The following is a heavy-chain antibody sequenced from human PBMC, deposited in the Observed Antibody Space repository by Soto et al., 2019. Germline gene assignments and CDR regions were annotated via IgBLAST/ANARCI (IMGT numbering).Heavy chain of an antibody. CDR3: AKGLSGGYCSSTSCFPTSYYMDV. V-gene: IGHV3-23*01. CDR1: GFTFSSYA. CDR2: ISGSGGST. D-gene: IGHD2-2*03. J-gene: IGHJ6*03. Sequence: GGSLRLSCAASGFTFSSYAMSWVRQAPGKGLEWVSAISGSGGSTYYADSVKGRFTISRDNSKNTLYLQMNSLRAEDTAVYYCAKGLSGGYCSSTSCFPTSYYMDVWGKGTTVTVSS.